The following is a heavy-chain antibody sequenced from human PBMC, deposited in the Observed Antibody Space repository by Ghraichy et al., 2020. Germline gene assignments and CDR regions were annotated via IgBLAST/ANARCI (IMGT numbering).Heavy chain of an antibody. D-gene: IGHD3-3*01. V-gene: IGHV4-59*08. CDR3: ARHEERYDFWSGYYRNGGHYYGMDV. CDR1: GGSISSYY. Sequence: ESLNISCTVSGGSISSYYWSWIRQPPGKGLEWIGYIYYSGSTNYNPSLKSRVTISVDTSKNQFSLKLSSVTAADTAVYYCARHEERYDFWSGYYRNGGHYYGMDVWGQGTTVTVSS. J-gene: IGHJ6*02. CDR2: IYYSGST.